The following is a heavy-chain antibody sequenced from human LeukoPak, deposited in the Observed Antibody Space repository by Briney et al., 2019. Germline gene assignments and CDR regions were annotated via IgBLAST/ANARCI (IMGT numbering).Heavy chain of an antibody. V-gene: IGHV1-46*01. J-gene: IGHJ5*02. CDR1: GYTFTSYY. CDR3: AREVEGNWFDP. Sequence: ASVKVSCKASGYTFTSYYMHWVRQAPGQGLEWMGIINPSGGSTSYAQKFQGRVTMTRDTSTSTAYMELRSLRSDDTAVYYCAREVEGNWFDPWGQGTLVTVSS. CDR2: INPSGGST.